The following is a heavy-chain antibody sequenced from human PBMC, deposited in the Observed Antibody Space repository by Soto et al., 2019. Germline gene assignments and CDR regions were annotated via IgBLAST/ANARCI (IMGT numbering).Heavy chain of an antibody. CDR2: ISSTGKNI. Sequence: QVRLVESGGDLVKPAESLRLSCVASGFTFIDYYMNWVRQAPGKGLEWVSYISSTGKNIYYSDSVKGRFIVSRDNAKNSLFLQMNSLTVDDTAIYYCGRSHGAGSYWGRGTRVTVSS. CDR3: GRSHGAGSY. D-gene: IGHD4-17*01. CDR1: GFTFIDYY. J-gene: IGHJ4*02. V-gene: IGHV3-11*01.